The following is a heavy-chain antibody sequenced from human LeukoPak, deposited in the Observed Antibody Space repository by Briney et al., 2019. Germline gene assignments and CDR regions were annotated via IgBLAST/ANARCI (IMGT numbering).Heavy chain of an antibody. J-gene: IGHJ1*01. Sequence: GGSLRLSCAASGFTFSSYAMHWVRQAPGKGLEYVSAISSNGGSTYYANSVKGRFTISRDNAKNSVYLQMNSLGADDTAVYYCATYSILNAREFRYWGQGTLVTVTS. V-gene: IGHV3-64*01. D-gene: IGHD4-11*01. CDR3: ATYSILNAREFRY. CDR2: ISSNGGST. CDR1: GFTFSSYA.